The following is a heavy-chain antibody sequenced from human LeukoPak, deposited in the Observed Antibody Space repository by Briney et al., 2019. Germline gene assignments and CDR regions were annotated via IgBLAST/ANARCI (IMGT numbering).Heavy chain of an antibody. CDR1: GFTFSSYA. J-gene: IGHJ3*02. Sequence: GGSLRLSCAASGFTFSSYAMNWVRQAPGKGLEWVSGIGGSGGSTYYADSVKGRFTISRDNAKNSLYLQMNSLRDEDTAVYYCARDSAFAFDIWGQGTMVTVSS. CDR3: ARDSAFAFDI. D-gene: IGHD1-26*01. CDR2: IGGSGGST. V-gene: IGHV3-23*01.